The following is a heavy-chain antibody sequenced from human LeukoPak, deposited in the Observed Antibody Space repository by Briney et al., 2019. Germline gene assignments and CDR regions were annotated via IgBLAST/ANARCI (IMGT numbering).Heavy chain of an antibody. Sequence: ASVKVSCKTSGYTFTSDGISWVRQAPGQGLEWMGWIGTYNGNRLYAQRFQGRITLTTDTSTSTSYMELRSLEYDDTAIYYCARDNDKVVDHWGQGTLVTVSS. CDR3: ARDNDKVVDH. D-gene: IGHD1-1*01. V-gene: IGHV1-18*01. CDR1: GYTFTSDG. CDR2: IGTYNGNR. J-gene: IGHJ4*01.